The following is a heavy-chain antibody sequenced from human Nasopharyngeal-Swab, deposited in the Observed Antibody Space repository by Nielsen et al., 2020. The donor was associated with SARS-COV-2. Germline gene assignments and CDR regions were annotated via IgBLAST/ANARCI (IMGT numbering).Heavy chain of an antibody. V-gene: IGHV3-30*03. CDR3: ASDRRTYSIAAAGTIDY. CDR2: ISYDGSNK. J-gene: IGHJ4*02. D-gene: IGHD6-13*01. CDR1: GFTFSSYG. Sequence: GESLKISCAASGFTFSSYGMHWVRQAPGKGPEWVAVISYDGSNKYYADSVKGRFTISRDNSKNTLYLQMNSLRAEDTAVYYCASDRRTYSIAAAGTIDYWGQGTLVTVSS.